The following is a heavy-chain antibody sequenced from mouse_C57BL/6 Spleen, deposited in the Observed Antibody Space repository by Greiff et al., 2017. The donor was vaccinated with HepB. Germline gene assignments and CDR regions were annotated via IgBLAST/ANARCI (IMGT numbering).Heavy chain of an antibody. CDR1: GFTFSSYA. Sequence: EVMLVESGGGLVKPGGSLKLSCAASGFTFSSYAMSWVRQTPEKRLEWVATISDGGSYTYYPDNVKGRFTISRDNAKNNLYLQMSHLKSEDTAMYYCARDDDYGSSFDYWGQGTTLTVSS. V-gene: IGHV5-4*01. CDR2: ISDGGSYT. D-gene: IGHD1-1*01. CDR3: ARDDDYGSSFDY. J-gene: IGHJ2*01.